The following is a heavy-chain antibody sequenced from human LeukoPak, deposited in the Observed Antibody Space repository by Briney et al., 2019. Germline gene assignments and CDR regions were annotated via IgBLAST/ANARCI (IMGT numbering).Heavy chain of an antibody. V-gene: IGHV3-30-3*01. CDR1: GFTFSGYA. J-gene: IGHJ4*02. D-gene: IGHD1-7*01. CDR3: ASTGGTGTTSLDY. CDR2: ISYDGSNK. Sequence: GRSLRLSCAASGFTFSGYAMHWVRQAPGKGLEWAAVISYDGSNKYYADSVKGRFTISRDNSKNTLYLQLNSLRAEDKAVCYCASTGGTGTTSLDYWGQGTLVTVSS.